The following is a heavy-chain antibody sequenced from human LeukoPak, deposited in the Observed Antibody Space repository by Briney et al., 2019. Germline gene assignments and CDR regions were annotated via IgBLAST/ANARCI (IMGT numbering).Heavy chain of an antibody. V-gene: IGHV1-2*02. J-gene: IGHJ5*02. CDR1: GYTFTGYY. CDR3: ARTVRGVIIAPLGFDP. D-gene: IGHD3-10*01. CDR2: INPNSGGT. Sequence: GASVKVSCKASGYTFTGYYMHWVRQAPGQGLEWMGWINPNSGGTNYAQKFQGRVTMTRDTSISTAYMELSRLRSDDTAVYYCARTVRGVIIAPLGFDPWGQGTLVTVSS.